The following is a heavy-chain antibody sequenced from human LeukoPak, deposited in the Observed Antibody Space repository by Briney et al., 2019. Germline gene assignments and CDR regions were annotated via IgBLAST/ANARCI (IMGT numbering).Heavy chain of an antibody. V-gene: IGHV1-8*01. J-gene: IGHJ4*02. CDR2: MNPHSGNT. CDR1: GYTFTNYD. Sequence: ASVKVSCKASGYTFTNYDINWVRQATGQGLEWMGWMNPHSGNTGYAQKFQGRVTMTRDTSISTAYMELSRLRSDDTAVYYCARGMSQWEPGTDFDYWGQGTLVTVSS. D-gene: IGHD1-26*01. CDR3: ARGMSQWEPGTDFDY.